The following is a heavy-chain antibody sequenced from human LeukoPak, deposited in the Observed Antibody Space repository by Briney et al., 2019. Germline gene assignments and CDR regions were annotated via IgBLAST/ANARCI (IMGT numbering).Heavy chain of an antibody. J-gene: IGHJ4*02. D-gene: IGHD1-20*01. Sequence: PGGSLRLSCAASGFTFSSYAMHWVRQAPGKGLEWVAVISYDGSNKYYADSVKGRFTISRDNSKNTLYLQMNSLRAEDTAVYYCARTPYNWNDGHYYFDYWGQGTLVTVSS. V-gene: IGHV3-30-3*01. CDR2: ISYDGSNK. CDR1: GFTFSSYA. CDR3: ARTPYNWNDGHYYFDY.